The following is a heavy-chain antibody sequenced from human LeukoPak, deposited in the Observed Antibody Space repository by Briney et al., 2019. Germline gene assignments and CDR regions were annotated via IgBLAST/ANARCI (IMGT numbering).Heavy chain of an antibody. CDR2: IYYSGST. J-gene: IGHJ4*02. CDR1: GGSISSSSYY. CDR3: SRENGAFSPFGY. Sequence: KSSETLSLTCTVSGGSISSSSYYWGWIRQPPGKGLEWIGSIYYSGSTNYNPSLNSRVTVSLDKSKNQLSLNLTSVTAADTAVYYCSRENGAFSPFGYWGQGTLVTVPS. D-gene: IGHD2-8*01. V-gene: IGHV4-39*07.